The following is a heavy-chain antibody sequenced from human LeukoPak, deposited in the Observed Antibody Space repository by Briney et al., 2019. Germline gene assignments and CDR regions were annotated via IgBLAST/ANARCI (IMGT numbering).Heavy chain of an antibody. D-gene: IGHD6-19*01. CDR3: AGDLSGWDAFDI. CDR2: INPNSGGT. Sequence: ASVKVSCKASGYTFTGYYMHWVRQAPGQGLEWMGWINPNSGGTNYAQKFQGRVTMTRDTSISTAYMELSRLRSDDTAVYYCAGDLSGWDAFDIWGQGTMVTVSS. CDR1: GYTFTGYY. J-gene: IGHJ3*02. V-gene: IGHV1-2*02.